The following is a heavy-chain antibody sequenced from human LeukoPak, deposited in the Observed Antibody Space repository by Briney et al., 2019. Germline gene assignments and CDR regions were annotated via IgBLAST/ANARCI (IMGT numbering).Heavy chain of an antibody. CDR3: ARDGFISNAWYGFLGF. D-gene: IGHD3-3*02. V-gene: IGHV3-33*01. Sequence: GRSLRLSCAASGFTFSIYGMHWLRQAPGKVLEWVAVIWYDGGNKHYADSVQGRFTISRDNSKNTHELQMNSLRADDTAVYYCARDGFISNAWYGFLGFWGQGNLVTVSS. CDR2: IWYDGGNK. CDR1: GFTFSIYG. J-gene: IGHJ4*01.